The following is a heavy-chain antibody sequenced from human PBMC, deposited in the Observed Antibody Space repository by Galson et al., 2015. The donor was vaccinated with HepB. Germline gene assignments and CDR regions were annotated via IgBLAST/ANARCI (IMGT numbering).Heavy chain of an antibody. D-gene: IGHD6-6*01. CDR3: ARHLTSSPRQFDY. V-gene: IGHV3-23*01. CDR2: ISHNDDYT. J-gene: IGHJ4*02. Sequence: SLRLSCAASGFALSNYAMNWVRQAPEKGLEWVSSISHNDDYTFYADSVKGRFTISRDNSKNTLYLQMNSLRAEDTAVYYCARHLTSSPRQFDYWGQGALVTVSS. CDR1: GFALSNYA.